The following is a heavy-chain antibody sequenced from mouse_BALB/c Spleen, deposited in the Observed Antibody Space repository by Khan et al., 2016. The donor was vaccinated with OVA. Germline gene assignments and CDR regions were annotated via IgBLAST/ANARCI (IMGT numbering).Heavy chain of an antibody. V-gene: IGHV2-3*01. CDR1: GFSLTSYG. CDR3: AKDRGYYAMDY. J-gene: IGHJ4*01. Sequence: VQLQESGPGLVAPSQSLSITCTVSGFSLTSYGVSWVRQPPGKGLEWLGIIWGDGNTNFHSALRSRLSISKDNSKSQVFLKLNSLQTDDTATYYCAKDRGYYAMDYWGQGTSVTVSS. CDR2: IWGDGNT.